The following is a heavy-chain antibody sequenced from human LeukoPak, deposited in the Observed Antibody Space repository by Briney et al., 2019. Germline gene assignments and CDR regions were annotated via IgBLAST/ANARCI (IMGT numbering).Heavy chain of an antibody. CDR2: INHSGST. D-gene: IGHD2-15*01. CDR1: GGSFSGYY. CDR3: ARGVRAATYYYYYYMDV. J-gene: IGHJ6*03. Sequence: SETLSLTCAVYGGSFSGYYWSWIRQPPGKGLEWIGEINHSGSTNYNPSLKSRVTISVDTSKNQFSLKLSPVTAADTAVYYCARGVRAATYYYYYYMDVWGKGTTVTVSS. V-gene: IGHV4-34*01.